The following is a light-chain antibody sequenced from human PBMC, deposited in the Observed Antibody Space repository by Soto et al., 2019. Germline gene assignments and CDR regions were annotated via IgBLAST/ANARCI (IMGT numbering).Light chain of an antibody. V-gene: IGLV2-23*02. Sequence: QSALTQPASVSGSPGQSITISCTGTSSNVGSYKLVSWYQQHPGKAPKLMIFEVNKRPSGVSNRFSGSKSGNTASLIVSGLQPEDEAEYFCSSFADGFNVVFGGGTKLTVL. CDR1: SSNVGSYKL. CDR3: SSFADGFNVV. J-gene: IGLJ2*01. CDR2: EVN.